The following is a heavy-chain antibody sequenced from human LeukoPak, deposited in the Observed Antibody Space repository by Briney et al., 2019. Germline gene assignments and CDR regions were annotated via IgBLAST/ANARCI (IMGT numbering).Heavy chain of an antibody. CDR3: ARDLDSSGWYGEWGY. J-gene: IGHJ4*02. Sequence: GGSLRLSCAASGFTFDDYGMSWVRQAPGKGLEWVSGINWNGGSTGYADSVKGRFTIARDNAKNSLYLQMNSLRAEDTDLYYWARDLDSSGWYGEWGYWGQGTLVTVSS. CDR2: INWNGGST. D-gene: IGHD6-19*01. V-gene: IGHV3-20*04. CDR1: GFTFDDYG.